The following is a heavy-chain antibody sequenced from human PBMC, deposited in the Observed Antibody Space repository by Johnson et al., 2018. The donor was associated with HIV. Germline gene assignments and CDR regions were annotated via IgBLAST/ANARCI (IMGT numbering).Heavy chain of an antibody. V-gene: IGHV3-48*03. D-gene: IGHD5-12*01. J-gene: IGHJ3*02. CDR2: ISSSGDTM. CDR3: ARGYSSNFDI. Sequence: VQLVESGGTLVQPDRSLRLSCASSGFTFEDYAMHWVRQGPGKGLEWVSYISSSGDTMYNADSVKGRFTISRDNAKNSLYLQMNSLRAEDTAVYFCARGYSSNFDIWGQGTMVTVSS. CDR1: GFTFEDYA.